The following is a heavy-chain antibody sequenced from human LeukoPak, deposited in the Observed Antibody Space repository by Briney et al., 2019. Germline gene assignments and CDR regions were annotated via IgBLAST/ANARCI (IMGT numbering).Heavy chain of an antibody. CDR2: IWYDGSKK. CDR1: GFTFSSHG. CDR3: ARALTNVDWSIRRDAFDI. Sequence: PGGSLRLSCAASGFTFSSHGIHWVRQAPGKGLEWVAIIWYDGSKKYYADSVKGRFTISRDNSKNTLYLQMNSLRAEDTAVYYCARALTNVDWSIRRDAFDIWGQGTMVTVSS. V-gene: IGHV3-33*01. J-gene: IGHJ3*02. D-gene: IGHD3-9*01.